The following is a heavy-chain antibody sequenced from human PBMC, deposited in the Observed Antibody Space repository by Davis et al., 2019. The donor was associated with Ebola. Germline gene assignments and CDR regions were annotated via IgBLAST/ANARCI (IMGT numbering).Heavy chain of an antibody. V-gene: IGHV3-21*04. CDR2: ISSDSDYI. J-gene: IGHJ4*02. D-gene: IGHD3-3*01. CDR3: AGGDFWSGQFDY. CDR1: GFTFSTYS. Sequence: GESLKISCAASGFTFSTYSMSWVRQAPGKGLEWVSSISSDSDYIYYADSAKGRFTISRDNSKKTLYLQMNSLRAEDTAVYYCAGGDFWSGQFDYWGQVTLVTVSS.